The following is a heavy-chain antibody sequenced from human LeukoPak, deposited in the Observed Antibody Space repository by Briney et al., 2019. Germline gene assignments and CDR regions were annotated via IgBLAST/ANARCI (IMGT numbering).Heavy chain of an antibody. CDR2: IYYSGST. J-gene: IGHJ3*02. Sequence: SETLSLTCTVSGGSISSYYWSWIRQPPGKGLEWIGYIYYSGSTNYNPSLKSRVTISVDTSKNQFSLKLSSVTAADTAVYYCARMVVAATGNAFDIWGQGTMVTVSS. CDR1: GGSISSYY. CDR3: ARMVVAATGNAFDI. D-gene: IGHD2-15*01. V-gene: IGHV4-59*01.